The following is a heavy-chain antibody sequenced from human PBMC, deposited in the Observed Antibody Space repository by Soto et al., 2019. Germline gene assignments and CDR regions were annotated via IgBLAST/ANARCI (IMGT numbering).Heavy chain of an antibody. V-gene: IGHV3-30*03. CDR3: TGAVASGY. D-gene: IGHD2-8*02. CDR2: ISRDGGTK. CDR1: GVTVSNYG. J-gene: IGHJ4*02. Sequence: QVQLVESGGGVVQPGRSLRLSCAVSGVTVSNYGMHWVRQAPGKGLEWVAVISRDGGTKYYADSVKGRFTISRDNSRNTLFLEMNSLRSDDMAVYYCTGAVASGYWGQGTLVTVSS.